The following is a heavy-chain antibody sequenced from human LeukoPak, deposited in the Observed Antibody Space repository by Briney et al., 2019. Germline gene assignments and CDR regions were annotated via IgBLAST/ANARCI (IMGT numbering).Heavy chain of an antibody. V-gene: IGHV3-30*02. Sequence: PGGSLRLSCAASGFTFSSYGMHWVRQAPGKGLEWVAFIRYDGSNKYYADSVKGRFTISRDNSKNTLYLQMNSLRAEDTAVYYCARDRFWGGDTAMVRTPDYWGQGTLVTVSS. CDR1: GFTFSSYG. J-gene: IGHJ4*02. D-gene: IGHD5-18*01. CDR3: ARDRFWGGDTAMVRTPDY. CDR2: IRYDGSNK.